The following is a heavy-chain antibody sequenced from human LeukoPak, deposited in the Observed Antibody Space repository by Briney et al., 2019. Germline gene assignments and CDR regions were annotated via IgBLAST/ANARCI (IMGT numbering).Heavy chain of an antibody. CDR1: GFTFSSYD. CDR3: AREVLDSYSSGWQFDY. J-gene: IGHJ4*02. Sequence: GGSLRLSCAASGFTFSSYDMHWVRQTPGKGLEWVSAIGTGGDTYYPDSVKGRFTISRENAENSLYLQMNSLRAGDAAVYYCAREVLDSYSSGWQFDYWGQGTLVTVSS. V-gene: IGHV3-13*04. D-gene: IGHD6-19*01. CDR2: IGTGGDT.